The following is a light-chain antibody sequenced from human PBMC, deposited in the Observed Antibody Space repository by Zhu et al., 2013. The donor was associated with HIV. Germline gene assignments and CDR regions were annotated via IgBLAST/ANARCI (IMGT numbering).Light chain of an antibody. CDR1: QGISSY. CDR2: AAS. CDR3: LQDYNFPYT. J-gene: IGKJ2*01. V-gene: IGKV1-6*01. Sequence: NQMTQSPSRLSASVGDRVTITCRASQGISSYLAWYQQKPGKAPNLLIYAASTLQSGVPSRFSGSGSGTDFTLTISSLQPEDFATYYCLQDYNFPYTFGQGTKLEIK.